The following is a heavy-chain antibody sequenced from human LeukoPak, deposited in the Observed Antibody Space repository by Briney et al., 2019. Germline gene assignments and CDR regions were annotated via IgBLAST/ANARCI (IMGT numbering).Heavy chain of an antibody. CDR1: GFTFSSYS. V-gene: IGHV3-21*01. CDR3: ARDGTDYYDSSGQY. J-gene: IGHJ4*02. D-gene: IGHD3-22*01. CDR2: ISSSSSHI. Sequence: GGSLRLSCAASGFTFSSYSMNWVRQAPGKGLEWVSSISSSSSHIYYADSVKGRFTISRDNAKNSLYLQMNSLRAEDTAVYYCARDGTDYYDSSGQYWGQGTLVTVSS.